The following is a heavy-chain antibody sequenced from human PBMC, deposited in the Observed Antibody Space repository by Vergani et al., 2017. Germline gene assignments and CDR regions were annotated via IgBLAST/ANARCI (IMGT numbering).Heavy chain of an antibody. J-gene: IGHJ4*02. V-gene: IGHV4-39*01. Sequence: QLQLQESCPGLVKPSETLSLTCTVSGGSISSSSYYWGWIRQPPGKGLEWIGSIYYSGSTYYNPSLKSRVTISVDTSKNQFSLKLSSVTAADTAVYYCAGHGRGRGCSGYDCPIDYWGQGTLVTVSS. D-gene: IGHD5-12*01. CDR3: AGHGRGRGCSGYDCPIDY. CDR2: IYYSGST. CDR1: GGSISSSSYY.